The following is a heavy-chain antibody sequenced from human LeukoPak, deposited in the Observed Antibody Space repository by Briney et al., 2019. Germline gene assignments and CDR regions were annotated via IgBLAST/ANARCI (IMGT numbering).Heavy chain of an antibody. Sequence: ASVKVSCKTSGYTFTGYYMHWVRQAPGQGLEWMGWINPNSGGTNYAQRFQGRVTMTRDTSISTAYMELTGLRSDDTAVYYCARDRSTVTKSPWAFDIWGQGTMVTLSS. D-gene: IGHD4-17*01. CDR2: INPNSGGT. CDR3: ARDRSTVTKSPWAFDI. CDR1: GYTFTGYY. V-gene: IGHV1-2*02. J-gene: IGHJ3*02.